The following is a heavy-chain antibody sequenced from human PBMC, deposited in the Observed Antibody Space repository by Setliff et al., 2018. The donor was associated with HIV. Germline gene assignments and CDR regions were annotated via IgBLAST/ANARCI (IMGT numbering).Heavy chain of an antibody. CDR2: INSASGGT. J-gene: IGHJ4*02. CDR3: ARTLYSSFSSFDY. CDR1: GYTFTDNY. D-gene: IGHD6-19*01. V-gene: IGHV1-2*02. Sequence: ASVKVSCKASGYTFTDNYIHWVRQAPGQGLEWMAWINSASGGTNYAQNFQGRVTVTRDTSISTPYMELSRLRSDDTALYYCARTLYSSFSSFDYWGQGTLVTVSS.